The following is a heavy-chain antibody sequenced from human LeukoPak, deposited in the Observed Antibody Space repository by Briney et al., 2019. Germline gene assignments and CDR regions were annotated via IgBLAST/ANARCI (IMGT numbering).Heavy chain of an antibody. V-gene: IGHV4-34*01. CDR3: ARRDYLDHFYYIDV. J-gene: IGHJ6*03. CDR2: IRPSGRT. D-gene: IGHD3-10*01. CDR1: GGSFNDYY. Sequence: SETLSLTCAVYGGSFNDYYWIWIRQPPGKGLEWIGEIRPSGRTNYNPSLESRVTISVDTSKNHFSLKLSSVTAADTAVYYCARRDYLDHFYYIDVWDKGNTVTVSS.